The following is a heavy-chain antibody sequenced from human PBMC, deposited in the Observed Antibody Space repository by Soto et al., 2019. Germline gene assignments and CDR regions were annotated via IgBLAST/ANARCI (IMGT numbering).Heavy chain of an antibody. Sequence: QVQLQETGPGLVKPAPTMALACNVYGVPVSSGDYSWSWIRQHAGGGLEWIGYIDRSGSTYYKPSRRGRVIMSLDTSTTEIYLRLPSVTYADTAMYYCAEASGGNSANYDGFDVCGHGTTFTVAS. J-gene: IGHJ6*02. CDR2: IDRSGST. CDR1: GVPVSSGDYS. CDR3: AEASGGNSANYDGFDV. D-gene: IGHD1-1*01. V-gene: IGHV4-31*03.